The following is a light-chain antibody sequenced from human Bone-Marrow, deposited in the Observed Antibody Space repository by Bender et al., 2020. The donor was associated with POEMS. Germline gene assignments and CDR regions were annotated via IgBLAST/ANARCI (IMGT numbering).Light chain of an antibody. CDR3: CSYAGTHVL. Sequence: QSALTQPPSASGSPGQSVTITCTGTSSDVGGYNYVSWYQQLPGKAPKLIIYDVSKRPSGVPDRFSGYKSGNTASLTISGLQAEDEVDYYCCSYAGTHVLFGGGTKLTVL. J-gene: IGLJ2*01. CDR1: SSDVGGYNY. V-gene: IGLV2-8*01. CDR2: DVS.